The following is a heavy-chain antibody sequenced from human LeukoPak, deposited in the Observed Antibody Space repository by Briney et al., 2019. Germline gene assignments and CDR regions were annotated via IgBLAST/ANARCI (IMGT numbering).Heavy chain of an antibody. D-gene: IGHD2-8*01. Sequence: GGSLRLSCEASGITFSSYAMSWIRQAPGKGPEWVSGISDSGRTTYYADSVKGRFTISRDNSRNTLYLQMSSLRAEDAAMYFCAKDRKVYVSWGQGTLVTVSS. V-gene: IGHV3-23*01. J-gene: IGHJ5*02. CDR3: AKDRKVYVS. CDR1: GITFSSYA. CDR2: ISDSGRTT.